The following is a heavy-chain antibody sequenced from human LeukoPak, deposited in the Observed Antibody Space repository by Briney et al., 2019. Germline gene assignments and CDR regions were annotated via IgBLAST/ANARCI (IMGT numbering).Heavy chain of an antibody. CDR1: LGSISSGGYY. CDR3: GRRTRVTSGYYPLDL. D-gene: IGHD3-22*01. V-gene: IGHV4-61*08. J-gene: IGHJ5*02. CDR2: IYYSGST. Sequence: SETLSLTCTVSLGSISSGGYYGIWLRQHPGKGLEWIGCIYYSGSTNYTPSLKSRVTTTVDTSKNQFSLKLGSVITADTSVYYCGRRTRVTSGYYPLDLWGQGTLVTVSS.